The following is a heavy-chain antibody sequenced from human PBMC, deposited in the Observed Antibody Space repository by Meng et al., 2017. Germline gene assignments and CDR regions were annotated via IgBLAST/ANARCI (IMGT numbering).Heavy chain of an antibody. CDR2: IIPIFGTA. V-gene: IGHV1-69*06. CDR3: ARDKRPSSSWYGNWFDP. D-gene: IGHD6-13*01. J-gene: IGHJ5*02. CDR1: GGTFSSYA. Sequence: QVQLVQSGAAVKKPGSSVTVSCKASGGTFSSYAISWVRQAPGQGLEWMGGIIPIFGTANYEQKFQGRVTITADKSTSKAYMELSSLRSEDTAVYYCARDKRPSSSWYGNWFDPWGQGTLVTVSS.